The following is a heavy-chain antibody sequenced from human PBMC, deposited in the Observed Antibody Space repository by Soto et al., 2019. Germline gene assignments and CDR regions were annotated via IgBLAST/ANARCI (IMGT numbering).Heavy chain of an antibody. CDR3: ARHAIRVSYNWFDP. CDR2: IYYSGST. Sequence: SETLSLTCTVSGGSISSYYWSWIRQPPGKGLEWIGYIYYSGSTNYNPSLKSRVTISVDTSKNQFSLKLSSVTAADTAVYYCARHAIRVSYNWFDPWGQGTLVTVSS. J-gene: IGHJ5*02. V-gene: IGHV4-59*08. CDR1: GGSISSYY. D-gene: IGHD3-9*01.